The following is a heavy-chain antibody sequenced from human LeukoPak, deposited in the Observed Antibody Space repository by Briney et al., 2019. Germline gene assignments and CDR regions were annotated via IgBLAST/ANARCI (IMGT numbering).Heavy chain of an antibody. J-gene: IGHJ6*03. CDR2: ISSSSSYI. V-gene: IGHV3-21*01. Sequence: PGGSLRLSCAASGFTFSSYSMNWVRQAPGKGLEWVSSISSSSSYIYYTDSVKGRFTISRDNAKNSLYLQMNSLRAEDTAVYYCARNGRCSSTSCNYYYYMDVWGKGTTVTVSS. CDR1: GFTFSSYS. CDR3: ARNGRCSSTSCNYYYYMDV. D-gene: IGHD2-2*01.